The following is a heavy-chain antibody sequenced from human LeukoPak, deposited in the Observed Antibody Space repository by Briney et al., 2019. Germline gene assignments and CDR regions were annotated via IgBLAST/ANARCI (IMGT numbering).Heavy chain of an antibody. J-gene: IGHJ4*02. V-gene: IGHV3-23*01. CDR2: ISASGGCT. CDR3: AGRLTGSYFDY. Sequence: PGGSLRLSCAASGFTFSSYAMSWVRQAPGKGLEWVSGISASGGCTYYADSVKGRFTISRDNSKNTLYLQMNSLRAEDTAVYYCAGRLTGSYFDYWGQGTLVTVSS. CDR1: GFTFSSYA. D-gene: IGHD3-9*01.